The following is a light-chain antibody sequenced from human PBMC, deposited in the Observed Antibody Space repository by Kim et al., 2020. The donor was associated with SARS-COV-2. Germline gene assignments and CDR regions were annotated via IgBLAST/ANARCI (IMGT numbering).Light chain of an antibody. V-gene: IGKV3-20*01. CDR1: QSVTSSY. CDR3: QQEYT. Sequence: GSLSLSPGERATLSCRASQSVTSSYLAWYQEKPGQAPRLLIYGASTRATGVPDRFSVSGSGTDFTLTISRLEPEDFAVYYCQQEYTFGQGTKLEI. J-gene: IGKJ2*01. CDR2: GAS.